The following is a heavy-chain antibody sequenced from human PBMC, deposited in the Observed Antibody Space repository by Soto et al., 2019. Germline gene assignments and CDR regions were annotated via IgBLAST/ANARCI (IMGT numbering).Heavy chain of an antibody. V-gene: IGHV1-2*02. D-gene: IGHD3-16*01. CDR3: ARQGPFDYTSIDY. CDR1: QYTFTGYY. J-gene: IGHJ4*02. Sequence: ASVKVSCKASQYTFTGYYIHWVRQAPGQGLEWKGWNNPNNGDTNYAQKFQGRVTMSRDTSISTAYMELTKLTSDDTAIYYCARQGPFDYTSIDYWGQGTLVTVSS. CDR2: NNPNNGDT.